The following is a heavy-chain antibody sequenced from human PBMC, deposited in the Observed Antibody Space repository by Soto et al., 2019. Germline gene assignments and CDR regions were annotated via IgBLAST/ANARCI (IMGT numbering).Heavy chain of an antibody. J-gene: IGHJ3*02. CDR1: GGSFSGYY. D-gene: IGHD2-2*01. Sequence: SEPLSLTCAVYGGSFSGYYWTWIRQTPGKGLEWIGEIHHSGRTNYNPSLKSRVSISADTSKTQFSLNLTSVTAADTAVYYCARGECSSNYCFTRWALDILGQGTVVT. CDR3: ARGECSSNYCFTRWALDI. CDR2: IHHSGRT. V-gene: IGHV4-34*01.